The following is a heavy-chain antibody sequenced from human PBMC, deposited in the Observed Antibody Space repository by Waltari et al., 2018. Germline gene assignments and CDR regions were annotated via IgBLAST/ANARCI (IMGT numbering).Heavy chain of an antibody. Sequence: QVHLEQSGSELKRPGASVRISCLTSGYSFTDYATNWVRQAPGQGLQWLGWVNTQTGNPPYAQGLSRRFVFSVDPSVEAAYPQYDSLTTSDSAVYFWSNEAVVGTNTIVDYWGRGTLVTV. CDR1: GYSFTDYA. CDR2: VNTQTGNP. D-gene: IGHD2-21*01. CDR3: SNEAVVGTNTIVDY. J-gene: IGHJ4*02. V-gene: IGHV7-4-1*01.